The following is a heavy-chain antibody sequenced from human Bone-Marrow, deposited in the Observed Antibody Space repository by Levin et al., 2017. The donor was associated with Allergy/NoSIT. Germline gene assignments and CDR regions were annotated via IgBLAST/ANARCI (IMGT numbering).Heavy chain of an antibody. J-gene: IGHJ4*02. CDR2: ISGSGGST. D-gene: IGHD4-17*01. Sequence: GASVKVSCAASGFTFSSYAMSWVRQAPGKGLEWVSAISGSGGSTYYADSVKGRFTISRDNSKNTLYLQMNSLRAEDTAVYYCAKDRYGDHPLSMFDYWGQGTLVTVSS. V-gene: IGHV3-23*01. CDR1: GFTFSSYA. CDR3: AKDRYGDHPLSMFDY.